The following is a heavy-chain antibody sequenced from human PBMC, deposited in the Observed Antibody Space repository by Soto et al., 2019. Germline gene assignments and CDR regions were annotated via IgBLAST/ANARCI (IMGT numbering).Heavy chain of an antibody. D-gene: IGHD6-6*01. CDR3: AASGPYSSSLQVFGY. Sequence: QVQLVQSGAEVKKPGSSVKVSCKTSGGTCSSYAINWVRQAPGQGLELMGNIIPIIGTANSAQKFQARVTLAADEATRTTYLEQSSLRSEATAVYSFAASGPYSSSLQVFGYCGQETLVTVSS. V-gene: IGHV1-69*18. J-gene: IGHJ4*02. CDR2: IIPIIGTA. CDR1: GGTCSSYA.